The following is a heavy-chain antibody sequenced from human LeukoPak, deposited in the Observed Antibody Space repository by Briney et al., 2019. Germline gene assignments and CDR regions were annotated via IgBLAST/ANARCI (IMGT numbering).Heavy chain of an antibody. CDR2: IIPIFGTA. J-gene: IGHJ4*02. CDR1: GGTFSSYA. V-gene: IGHV1-69*01. Sequence: ASVKVSCKASGGTFSSYAISWVRQAPGQGLECMGGIIPIFGTANYAQKFQGRVTITADESTSTAYMELSSLRSEDTAVYYCARYYDFWSGYFGYWGQGTLVTVSS. D-gene: IGHD3-3*01. CDR3: ARYYDFWSGYFGY.